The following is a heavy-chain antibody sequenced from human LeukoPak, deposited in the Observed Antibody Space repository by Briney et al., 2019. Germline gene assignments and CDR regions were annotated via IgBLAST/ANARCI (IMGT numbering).Heavy chain of an antibody. V-gene: IGHV4-39*07. CDR3: ARVGYSGYDWTVVDY. Sequence: SETLSLTCTVSGGSISSSSYYWGWIRQPPGKGLEWIGSIYYSGSTYYNPSLKSRVTISVDTSKNQFSLKLSSVTAADTAVYYCARVGYSGYDWTVVDYWGQGTLVTVSS. D-gene: IGHD5-12*01. J-gene: IGHJ4*02. CDR1: GGSISSSSYY. CDR2: IYYSGST.